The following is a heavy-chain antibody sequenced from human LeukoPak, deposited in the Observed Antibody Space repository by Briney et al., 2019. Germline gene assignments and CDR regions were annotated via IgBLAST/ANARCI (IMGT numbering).Heavy chain of an antibody. CDR3: ARDTPLKYDFWSGYTSFDY. CDR1: GFTFSSYW. Sequence: GGSLRLSCEASGFTFSSYWMSWVRQAPGKGLEWVANIKQDGSEKYYVDSVKGRFTISRDNAKNSLYLQMNSLRAEDTAVYYCARDTPLKYDFWSGYTSFDYWGQGTLVTVSS. CDR2: IKQDGSEK. V-gene: IGHV3-7*01. D-gene: IGHD3-3*01. J-gene: IGHJ4*02.